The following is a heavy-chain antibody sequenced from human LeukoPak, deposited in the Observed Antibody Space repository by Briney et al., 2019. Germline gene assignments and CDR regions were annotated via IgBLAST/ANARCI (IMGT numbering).Heavy chain of an antibody. CDR1: GGSISSSSYY. CDR3: ARLVYYYYYMDV. D-gene: IGHD2-15*01. CDR2: IYYSGST. J-gene: IGHJ6*03. Sequence: SETLSLTCTVSGGSISSSSYYWGWIRQPPWKGLEWIGSIYYSGSTYYNPSLKSRVTISVDTSKNQFSLKLSSVTAADTAVYYCARLVYYYYYMDVWGKGTTVTISS. V-gene: IGHV4-39*01.